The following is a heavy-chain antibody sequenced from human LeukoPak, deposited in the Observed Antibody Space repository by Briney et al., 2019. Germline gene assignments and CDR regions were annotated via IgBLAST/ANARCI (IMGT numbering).Heavy chain of an antibody. Sequence: PGGSLRLSCVASGFTFSNYWMTWVRQAPGKGLEWVANIKRDGSEKYYVDSVKGRFTISRDNAKNSLHLQMSSLRAEDTAIYYCVRVPHTGGYWGTLSYDGFDIWGQGTMVTVSS. CDR2: IKRDGSEK. D-gene: IGHD1-26*01. CDR3: VRVPHTGGYWGTLSYDGFDI. CDR1: GFTFSNYW. J-gene: IGHJ3*02. V-gene: IGHV3-7*01.